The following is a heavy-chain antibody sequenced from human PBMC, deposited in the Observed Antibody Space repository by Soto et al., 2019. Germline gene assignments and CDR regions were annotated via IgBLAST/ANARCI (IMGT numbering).Heavy chain of an antibody. CDR1: GGSISSGGYY. CDR3: ARDQNDYGAYRHYYYGMDV. D-gene: IGHD3-16*01. V-gene: IGHV4-31*03. CDR2: IYYSGST. J-gene: IGHJ6*02. Sequence: PSETLSLTCTVSGGSISSGGYYWSWIRQHPGKGLEWIGYIYYSGSTYYNPSLKSRVTISVDTSKNQFSLKLSSVTAADTAVYYCARDQNDYGAYRHYYYGMDVWGQGTTVTVSS.